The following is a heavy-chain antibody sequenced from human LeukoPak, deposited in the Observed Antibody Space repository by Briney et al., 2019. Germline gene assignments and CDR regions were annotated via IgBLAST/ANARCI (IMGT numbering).Heavy chain of an antibody. CDR1: GFTFSSYW. J-gene: IGHJ6*03. CDR2: INTDGSST. CDR3: ARDHNPGGYAYYYYYYMDV. V-gene: IGHV3-74*01. D-gene: IGHD1-14*01. Sequence: GGSLRLSCAASGFTFSSYWMHWVRQAPGKGLVWVSRINTDGSSTSYADSVKGRFTISRDNAKNTLYLQMNSLRAEDTAVYYCARDHNPGGYAYYYYYYMDVWGKGTTATVSS.